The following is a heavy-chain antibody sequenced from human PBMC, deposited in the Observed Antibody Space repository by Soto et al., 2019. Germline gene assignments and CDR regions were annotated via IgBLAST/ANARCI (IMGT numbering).Heavy chain of an antibody. Sequence: QVQLQESGPGLVKPSETLSLTCTVSGGSMSSHYWTWLRQPPGKGLEWIGYISYSGSTYYHPTLKSRVTITADTSRNQFSLKLSSVIAADTAVYYCERADPDASVGDWGEGTLGTVSS. D-gene: IGHD3-16*01. CDR1: GGSMSSHY. J-gene: IGHJ4*02. V-gene: IGHV4-59*11. CDR2: ISYSGST. CDR3: ERADPDASVGD.